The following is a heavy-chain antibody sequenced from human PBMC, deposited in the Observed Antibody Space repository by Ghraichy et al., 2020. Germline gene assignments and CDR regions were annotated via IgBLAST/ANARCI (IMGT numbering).Heavy chain of an antibody. J-gene: IGHJ4*02. CDR1: GGTFSSYA. V-gene: IGHV1-69*10. CDR3: ASFGGPPMVRESYYFDY. D-gene: IGHD3-10*01. Sequence: LVKVSCKASGGTFSSYAISWVRQAPGQGLEWMGGIIPIFGIANYAQKFQGRVTITADKSTSTAYMELSSLRSEDTAVYYCASFGGPPMVRESYYFDYWGQGTLVTVSS. CDR2: IIPIFGIA.